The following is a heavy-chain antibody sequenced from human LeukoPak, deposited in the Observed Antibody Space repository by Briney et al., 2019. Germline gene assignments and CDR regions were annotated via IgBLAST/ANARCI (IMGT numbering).Heavy chain of an antibody. J-gene: IGHJ4*02. V-gene: IGHV3-48*04. CDR3: AKRGVVIRVILVGFHKEAYYFDS. D-gene: IGHD3-22*01. CDR2: IVGSSSTI. CDR1: GFSFSTYS. Sequence: PGGSLRLSCAASGFSFSTYSMNWVRQAPGKGLEWVSYIVGSSSTIYYADSVKGRFTISRDNAKNSLYLQMDSLRAEDTAVYFCAKRGVVIRVILVGFHKEAYYFDSWGQGALITVSS.